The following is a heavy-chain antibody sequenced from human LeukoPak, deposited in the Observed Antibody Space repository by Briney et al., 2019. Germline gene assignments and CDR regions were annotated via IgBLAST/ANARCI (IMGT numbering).Heavy chain of an antibody. Sequence: SETLSLTCTVSGGSISSSSYYWGWIRQPPGKGLEWIGSIYYSGSTYYNPSLKSRVTISVDTSKNRFSLKLSSVTAADTAVYYCARPSSSWYNWFDPWGQGTLVTASS. J-gene: IGHJ5*02. V-gene: IGHV4-39*01. D-gene: IGHD6-13*01. CDR1: GGSISSSSYY. CDR3: ARPSSSWYNWFDP. CDR2: IYYSGST.